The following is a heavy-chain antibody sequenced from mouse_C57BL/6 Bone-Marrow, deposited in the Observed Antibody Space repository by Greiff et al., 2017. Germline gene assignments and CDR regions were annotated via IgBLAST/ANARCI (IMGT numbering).Heavy chain of an antibody. CDR1: GFNIKDDY. CDR3: STWIYDGTAGRAMDY. J-gene: IGHJ4*01. D-gene: IGHD2-1*01. Sequence: VQLQQSGAELVRPGASVKLSCKASGFNIKDDYMHWVKQRPEQGLEWIGWIDPENGDTEYASKFQGKATITADTSSTTAYLQLSSLTSEDTAVYYCSTWIYDGTAGRAMDYWGQGTSVTVSS. CDR2: IDPENGDT. V-gene: IGHV14-4*01.